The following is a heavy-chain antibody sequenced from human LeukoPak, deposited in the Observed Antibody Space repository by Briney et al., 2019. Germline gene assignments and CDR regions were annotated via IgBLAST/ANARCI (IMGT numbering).Heavy chain of an antibody. CDR3: ARSLRYFDWLHTSYYFDY. Sequence: GGSLRLSCAASGFTFSSYWMSWVRQAPGKALEWVANIKQDGSEKYYVDSVKGRFTISRDNAKNSLYLQMNSLRAEDTAVYYCARSLRYFDWLHTSYYFDYWGQGTLVTVSS. J-gene: IGHJ4*02. D-gene: IGHD3-9*01. V-gene: IGHV3-7*01. CDR2: IKQDGSEK. CDR1: GFTFSSYW.